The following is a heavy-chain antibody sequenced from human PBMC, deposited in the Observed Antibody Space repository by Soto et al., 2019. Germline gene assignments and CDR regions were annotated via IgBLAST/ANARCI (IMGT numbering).Heavy chain of an antibody. CDR2: INPNSGGT. CDR1: GYTFTGYY. CDR3: AREGYCSSTSCPSLDV. D-gene: IGHD2-2*01. V-gene: IGHV1-2*04. Sequence: ASVKVSCKASGYTFTGYYMHWVRQAPGQGLEWMGWINPNSGGTNYAQKFQGWVTMTRDTSISTAYMELSRLRSDDTAVYYCAREGYCSSTSCPSLDVWGKGTTVTAPQ. J-gene: IGHJ6*04.